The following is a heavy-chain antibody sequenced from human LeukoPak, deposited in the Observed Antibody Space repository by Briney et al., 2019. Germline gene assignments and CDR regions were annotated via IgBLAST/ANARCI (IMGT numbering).Heavy chain of an antibody. J-gene: IGHJ4*02. CDR3: ARGPSAYPKCFDY. CDR1: GFNFSSFV. D-gene: IGHD5-12*01. V-gene: IGHV3-33*01. CDR2: IWYDGSNK. Sequence: GGSLRLSCAASGFNFSSFVMHWVRQAPGKGLEWVAIIWYDGSNKYYADSVKGRFTISRDNSKNTLYLQMNSLRAEDTAVYYCARGPSAYPKCFDYWGQGTLVTVSS.